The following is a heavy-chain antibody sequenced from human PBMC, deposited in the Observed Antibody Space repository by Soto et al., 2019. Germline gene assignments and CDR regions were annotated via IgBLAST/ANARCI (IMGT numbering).Heavy chain of an antibody. CDR2: IIPIFGTA. Sequence: GASVKVSCKASGGTFSSYAISWVRQAAAQGVEWMGGIIPIFGTANYAQKFQGRVTITADESTSTDYMELSRLRSEDTAVYYCARHYEYYYDSTHYGMDVWGQGTTVTVSS. CDR1: GGTFSSYA. V-gene: IGHV1-69*13. D-gene: IGHD3-22*01. J-gene: IGHJ6*02. CDR3: ARHYEYYYDSTHYGMDV.